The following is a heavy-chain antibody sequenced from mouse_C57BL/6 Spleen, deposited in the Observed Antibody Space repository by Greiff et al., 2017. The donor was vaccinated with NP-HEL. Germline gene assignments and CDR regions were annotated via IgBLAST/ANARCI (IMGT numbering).Heavy chain of an antibody. CDR3: ARERNDGPMDY. D-gene: IGHD2-3*01. Sequence: LVESGAELARPGASVKLSCKASGYTFTSYGISWVKQRTGQGLEWIGEIYPRSGNTYYNEKFKGKATLTADKSSSTAYMELRSLTSEDSAVYFCARERNDGPMDYWGQGTSVTVSS. J-gene: IGHJ4*01. CDR1: GYTFTSYG. V-gene: IGHV1-81*01. CDR2: IYPRSGNT.